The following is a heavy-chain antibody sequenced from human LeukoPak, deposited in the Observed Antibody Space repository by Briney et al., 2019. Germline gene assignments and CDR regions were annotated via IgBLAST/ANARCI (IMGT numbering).Heavy chain of an antibody. D-gene: IGHD3-16*01. CDR1: GFTFSSYG. Sequence: GGSLRLSCAASGFTFSSYGMHWVRQAPRKGLERVAVIWYDGSNKYYADSVKGRFTISRDNSKNTLYLQMNSLRAEDTAVYYCAKDWAPGQGYYYYYMDVWGKETTVTVSS. CDR2: IWYDGSNK. V-gene: IGHV3-33*06. CDR3: AKDWAPGQGYYYYYMDV. J-gene: IGHJ6*03.